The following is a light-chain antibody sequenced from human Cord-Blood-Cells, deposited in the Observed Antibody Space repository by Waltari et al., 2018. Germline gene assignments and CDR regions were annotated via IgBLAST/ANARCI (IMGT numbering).Light chain of an antibody. CDR1: QSVSSSY. CDR3: QQYGSSPLT. CDR2: GAS. Sequence: EIVLTQSPGTLSLYPGERATLSSRASQSVSSSYLAWYQQKPGQAPRLLIYGASSRATGIPDRFSGSGSGTDFTLTISRLEPEDFAVYYCQQYGSSPLTFGGGTKVEIK. V-gene: IGKV3-20*01. J-gene: IGKJ4*01.